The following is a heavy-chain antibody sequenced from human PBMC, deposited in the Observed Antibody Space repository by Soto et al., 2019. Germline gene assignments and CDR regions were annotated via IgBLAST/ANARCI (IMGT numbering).Heavy chain of an antibody. Sequence: SETLSLTCTVSGGSITTYYWSWIRQPPGRGLEWIGYISYSGSTDYNPSLKSRVTISFDASKNQISLQVRSATAADAAVYYCARDLKEYCSDGKCNWFDPWGQGTLVTVSS. CDR3: ARDLKEYCSDGKCNWFDP. CDR1: GGSITTYY. CDR2: ISYSGST. V-gene: IGHV4-59*01. D-gene: IGHD2-15*01. J-gene: IGHJ5*02.